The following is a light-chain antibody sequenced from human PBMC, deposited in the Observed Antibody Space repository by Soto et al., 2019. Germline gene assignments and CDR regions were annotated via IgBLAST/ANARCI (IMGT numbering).Light chain of an antibody. V-gene: IGKV3-15*01. CDR3: QKYNNWPQT. CDR2: GES. J-gene: IGKJ1*01. CDR1: QSVSSN. Sequence: EIVMTQSPATLSVSPGERATLSCRASQSVSSNLAWYQQKPGQAPRIIIYGESTRATGIPDRFSGSGSGTEFTLTISSLQSEDFAVYYCQKYNNWPQTCGQGTKVDIK.